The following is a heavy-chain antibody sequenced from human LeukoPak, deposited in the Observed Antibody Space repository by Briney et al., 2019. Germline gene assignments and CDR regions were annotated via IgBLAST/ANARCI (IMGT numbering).Heavy chain of an antibody. Sequence: ASVKVSCKASGYTFIGYYMHWVRQAPGQGLEWMGWINPNSGGTNYAQKFQGRVTMTRDTSISTAYMELSRLRSDDTAVYYCARVYYYDSSGPEYFQHWGQGTLVTVSS. J-gene: IGHJ1*01. CDR3: ARVYYYDSSGPEYFQH. V-gene: IGHV1-2*02. CDR2: INPNSGGT. CDR1: GYTFIGYY. D-gene: IGHD3-22*01.